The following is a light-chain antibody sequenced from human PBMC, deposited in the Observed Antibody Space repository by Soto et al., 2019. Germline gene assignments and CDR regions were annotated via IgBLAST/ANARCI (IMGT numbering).Light chain of an antibody. CDR3: HQTYSTPHT. CDR2: AES. V-gene: IGKV1-39*01. CDR1: QNIRSY. J-gene: IGKJ2*01. Sequence: DIQMTQSPSSLSASVGDRVTVTCRASQNIRSYLNWYQQNPGKAPSLLIYAESSLHSGVPSRFSGSGSGTDFTLTISSLQPEDFATYYCHQTYSTPHTFGQGTKVDIK.